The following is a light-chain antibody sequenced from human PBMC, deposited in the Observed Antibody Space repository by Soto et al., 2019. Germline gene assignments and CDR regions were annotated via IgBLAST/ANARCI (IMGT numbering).Light chain of an antibody. CDR3: QQYNNYPRLT. Sequence: DIQMTQSPSTLSASIGDRVTITCRSSQTIYMWLAWYQQKPGRAPKLLIYEASTLETGVPSRFSGSGSGTEFILTISAMQPDDFATYYCQQYNNYPRLTFGGGTKVEIK. J-gene: IGKJ4*01. CDR2: EAS. CDR1: QTIYMW. V-gene: IGKV1-5*03.